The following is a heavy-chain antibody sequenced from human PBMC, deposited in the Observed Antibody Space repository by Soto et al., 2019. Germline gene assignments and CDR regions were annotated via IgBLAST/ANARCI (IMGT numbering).Heavy chain of an antibody. V-gene: IGHV4-59*01. D-gene: IGHD6-19*01. Sequence: QVQLRESGPGLVKPSETLSLTCTVSGGSITSFYWSWVRQPPGKGLEWIGYIYYNGNTNYNPSLKSRVTISVDTSKNQFSLNLSSVTAADTAVYYCTRGGSGWFPRPLDYWGQGTLVTVSS. CDR2: IYYNGNT. CDR3: TRGGSGWFPRPLDY. J-gene: IGHJ4*02. CDR1: GGSITSFY.